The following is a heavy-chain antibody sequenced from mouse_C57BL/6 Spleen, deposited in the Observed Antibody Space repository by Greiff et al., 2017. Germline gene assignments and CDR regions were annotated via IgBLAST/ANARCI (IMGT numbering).Heavy chain of an antibody. CDR1: GYTFTSYW. V-gene: IGHV1-69*01. Sequence: QVQLQQPGAELVMPGASVKLSCKASGYTFTSYWMHWVKQRPGQGLEWIGEIDPSDSYTNYNQKFKGKSTLTVDKSSSTAYMQLSSLTSEDSAVYYWARRGAMVKGYFDVWGTGTTVTVSS. J-gene: IGHJ1*03. CDR2: IDPSDSYT. CDR3: ARRGAMVKGYFDV. D-gene: IGHD2-1*01.